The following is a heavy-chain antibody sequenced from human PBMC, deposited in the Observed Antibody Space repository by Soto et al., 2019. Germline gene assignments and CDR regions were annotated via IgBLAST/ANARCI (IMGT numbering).Heavy chain of an antibody. V-gene: IGHV3-7*01. CDR3: ARDWFDA. Sequence: EVQLVESGGGLVQPGGSLRLSCVASGFTFSNYWMSWVRQAPGKGLEWVANMKKDGSQNYYVDSVKGRFTISRDNARNSLYLQMNSLRVEDTAVYYCARDWFDAWGQGTLVTVSS. CDR2: MKKDGSQN. J-gene: IGHJ5*02. CDR1: GFTFSNYW.